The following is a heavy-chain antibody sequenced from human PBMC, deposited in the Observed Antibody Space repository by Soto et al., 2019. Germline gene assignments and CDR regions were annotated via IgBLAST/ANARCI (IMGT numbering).Heavy chain of an antibody. V-gene: IGHV1-8*01. CDR3: AREISGSYRFDY. Sequence: QVQLVQSGAEVKKPGASVKVSCKASGYTFTSYDINWVRQAAGQGLEWMGWMNPNSGTTGYAQKFQGRVTMTRNTSITTAYMELSRLRSEDTAVYYCAREISGSYRFDYWGQGTLVTVSS. CDR2: MNPNSGTT. D-gene: IGHD1-26*01. J-gene: IGHJ4*02. CDR1: GYTFTSYD.